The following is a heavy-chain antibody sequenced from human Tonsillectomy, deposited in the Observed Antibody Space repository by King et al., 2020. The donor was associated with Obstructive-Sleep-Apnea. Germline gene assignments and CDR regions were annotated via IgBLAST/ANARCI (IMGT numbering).Heavy chain of an antibody. CDR1: GFTFSNYA. CDR3: ARGGNYYDSSGDYYYYYGMDV. J-gene: IGHJ6*02. D-gene: IGHD3-22*01. Sequence: VQLVESGGGVVQPGRSLRLSCAASGFTFSNYAVHWVRQAPGKGLEWVAVISYDGSNKFYADSVKGRFTISRDNSKNRLYLQMNSLRAEDRAVYYCARGGNYYDSSGDYYYYYGMDVWGQGTTVTVSS. V-gene: IGHV3-30*04. CDR2: ISYDGSNK.